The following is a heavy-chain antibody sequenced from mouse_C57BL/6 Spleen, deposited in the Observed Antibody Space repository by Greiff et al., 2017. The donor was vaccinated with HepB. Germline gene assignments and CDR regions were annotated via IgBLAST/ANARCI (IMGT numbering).Heavy chain of an antibody. CDR2: ISYDGSN. V-gene: IGHV3-6*01. J-gene: IGHJ2*01. CDR1: GYSITSGYY. D-gene: IGHD1-1*01. Sequence: VQLKESGPGLVKPSQSLSLTCSVTGYSITSGYYWNWIRQFPGNKLEWMGYISYDGSNNYNPSLKNRISITRVTSKNQFFLKLNSVTTEDTATYYCAKIPYYYGSVDYWGQGTTLTVSS. CDR3: AKIPYYYGSVDY.